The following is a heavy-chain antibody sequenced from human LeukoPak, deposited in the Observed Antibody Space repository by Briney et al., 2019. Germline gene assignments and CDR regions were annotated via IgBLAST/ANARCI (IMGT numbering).Heavy chain of an antibody. D-gene: IGHD3-16*02. Sequence: GGSLRLSCAASGFTFSSYAMSWVRQAPGKGLEWVSGISWNSGSIGYADSVKGRFTISRDNAKNSLYLQMNSLRAEDTALYYCAKGPLITFGGVIDYFDYWGQGTLVTVSS. J-gene: IGHJ4*02. CDR2: ISWNSGSI. CDR1: GFTFSSYA. V-gene: IGHV3-9*01. CDR3: AKGPLITFGGVIDYFDY.